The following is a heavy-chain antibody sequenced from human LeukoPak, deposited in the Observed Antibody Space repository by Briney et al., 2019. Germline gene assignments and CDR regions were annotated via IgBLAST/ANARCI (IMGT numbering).Heavy chain of an antibody. J-gene: IGHJ4*02. CDR1: GYTFTSYA. V-gene: IGHV7-4-1*02. CDR3: ARVDSSGYYPNYFDY. Sequence: EASVKVSCKASGYTFTSYAMNWVRQAPGQGLEWMGWINTNTGNPTYAQGFTGRFVFSLDTSVSKAYLQISSLKAEDTAVYYCARVDSSGYYPNYFDYWGQGTLVTVSS. D-gene: IGHD3-22*01. CDR2: INTNTGNP.